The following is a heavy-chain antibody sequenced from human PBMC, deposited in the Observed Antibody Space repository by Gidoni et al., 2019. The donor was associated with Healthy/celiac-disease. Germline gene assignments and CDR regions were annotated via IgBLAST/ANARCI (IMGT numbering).Heavy chain of an antibody. CDR3: TPVGVIYYYYYGMDV. CDR2: IKSKTDGGTT. CDR1: GFTFSNAW. Sequence: EVQLVESGGGLVKPGGSLRLSCAASGFTFSNAWMSWVRQAPGKGLEWVGRIKSKTDGGTTDYAAPVKGRFTISRDDSKNTLYLQMNSLKTEDTAVYYCTPVGVIYYYYYGMDVWGQGTTVTVSS. V-gene: IGHV3-15*01. J-gene: IGHJ6*02. D-gene: IGHD3-10*01.